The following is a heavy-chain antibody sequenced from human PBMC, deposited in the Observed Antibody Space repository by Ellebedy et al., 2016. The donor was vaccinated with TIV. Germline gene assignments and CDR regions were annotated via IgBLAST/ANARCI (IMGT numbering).Heavy chain of an antibody. CDR1: DGSISSYYW. CDR2: IDWDDDK. D-gene: IGHD4-17*01. CDR3: ARMRVGAVTTLNWFDP. J-gene: IGHJ5*02. V-gene: IGHV2-70*11. Sequence: TLSLTCTVSDGSISSYYWSWIRQPPGKALEWLARIDWDDDKYYSTSLKTRLTISKDTSKNQVVLTMTNMDPVDTATYYCARMRVGAVTTLNWFDPWGQGTLVTVSS.